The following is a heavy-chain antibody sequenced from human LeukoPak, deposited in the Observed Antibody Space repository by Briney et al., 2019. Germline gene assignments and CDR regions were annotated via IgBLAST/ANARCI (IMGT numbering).Heavy chain of an antibody. CDR2: IYSGGST. V-gene: IGHV3-53*04. J-gene: IGHJ5*02. Sequence: GGSLRLSCAASGFTVSNNYMSWVRQAPGKGLEWVSIIYSGGSTYYADSVRGRFSISRNNSKNTLYLQMNSLRADDTAVCYCARGLQQQLGWFDPWGQGTLVTVSS. D-gene: IGHD6-13*01. CDR1: GFTVSNNY. CDR3: ARGLQQQLGWFDP.